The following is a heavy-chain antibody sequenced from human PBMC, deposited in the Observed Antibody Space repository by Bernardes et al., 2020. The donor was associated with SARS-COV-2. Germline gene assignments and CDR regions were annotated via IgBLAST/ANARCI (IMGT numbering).Heavy chain of an antibody. CDR1: VTSDVSY. J-gene: IGHJ5*01. CDR2: ISPGGTA. V-gene: IGHV4-39*01. CDR3: ARQKGMIDCASGLTCREYNWFDS. D-gene: IGHD2-8*01. Sequence: SETLSLTCSVSVTSDVSYWAWIRQSPGKALEYIGSISPGGTAFYNPSLKSRLTISVDKSKNQLSLRLTAVTAADTAHYYCARQKGMIDCASGLTCREYNWFDSWGLGALVTVSS.